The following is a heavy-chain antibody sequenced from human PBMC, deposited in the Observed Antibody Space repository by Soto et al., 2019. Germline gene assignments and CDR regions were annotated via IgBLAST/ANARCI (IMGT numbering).Heavy chain of an antibody. J-gene: IGHJ4*02. D-gene: IGHD3-22*01. CDR3: ARESASTDYYDSSGYFIRYDY. Sequence: ASVKVSCKASGYTFTSYGISCVRQAPGQVLEWMGWISAYNGNTNYAQKLQGRVTMTTDTSTSTAYMELRSLRSDDTAVYYCARESASTDYYDSSGYFIRYDYWGQGTLVTVSS. V-gene: IGHV1-18*04. CDR2: ISAYNGNT. CDR1: GYTFTSYG.